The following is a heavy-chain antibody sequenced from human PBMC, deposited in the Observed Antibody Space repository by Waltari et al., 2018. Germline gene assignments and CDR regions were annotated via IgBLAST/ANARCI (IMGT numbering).Heavy chain of an antibody. CDR1: GGTFSSYA. J-gene: IGHJ3*02. V-gene: IGHV1-69*01. D-gene: IGHD3-22*01. CDR3: AEFRYYDSSGYPTDAFDI. CDR2: IIPIFGTA. Sequence: QVQLVQSGAEVKKPGSSVKVSCKASGGTFSSYAISWVRQAPGQGLEWMGGIIPIFGTANYAQKFQGRVTITADESTSTAYRELSSLRSEDTAVYYCAEFRYYDSSGYPTDAFDIWGQGTMVTVSS.